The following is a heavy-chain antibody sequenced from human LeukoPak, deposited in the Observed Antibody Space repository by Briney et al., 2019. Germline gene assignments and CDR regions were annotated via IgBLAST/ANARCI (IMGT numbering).Heavy chain of an antibody. D-gene: IGHD2-2*01. J-gene: IGHJ5*02. Sequence: GASVKVSCKASGYTFTSYYMHWVRQAPGQGLEWMGIINPSGGSTSYAQKFQGRVTMTRDTSIATSYMEVDSLTSDDTAVYYCARESACGTTNCLAPADWLDPWGQGTLVIVSS. CDR1: GYTFTSYY. V-gene: IGHV1-46*01. CDR2: INPSGGST. CDR3: ARESACGTTNCLAPADWLDP.